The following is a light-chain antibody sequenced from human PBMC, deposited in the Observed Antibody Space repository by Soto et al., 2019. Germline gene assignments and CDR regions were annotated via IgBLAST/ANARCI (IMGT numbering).Light chain of an antibody. CDR1: QTVNSPY. CDR3: YQHEISPPT. CDR2: GTS. J-gene: IGKJ3*01. V-gene: IGKV3-20*01. Sequence: EIVLTQSPGTLSLSLGERGFLSCRTSQTVNSPYLAWYQQKPGQAPRLLISGTSTRATGIPDRFSVSGSGTEFTLTISRLESEDFAVYYCYQHEISPPTFGPGTKVDVK.